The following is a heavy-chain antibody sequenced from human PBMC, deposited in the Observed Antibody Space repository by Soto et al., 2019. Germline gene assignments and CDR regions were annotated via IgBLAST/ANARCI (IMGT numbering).Heavy chain of an antibody. J-gene: IGHJ4*02. V-gene: IGHV1-69*06. Sequence: QVQLVQSGAEVKKPGSSLKVSCKTSGGTFSTYSIVWVRQAPGEGLECMGGIIPIFGTANYAQKFQDRVTITADKSTNTAFMELSSLKSEDTAMYYCASSSGNNYGVGTNYYFDYWGQGTLVTVSS. CDR2: IIPIFGTA. D-gene: IGHD1-26*01. CDR3: ASSSGNNYGVGTNYYFDY. CDR1: GGTFSTYS.